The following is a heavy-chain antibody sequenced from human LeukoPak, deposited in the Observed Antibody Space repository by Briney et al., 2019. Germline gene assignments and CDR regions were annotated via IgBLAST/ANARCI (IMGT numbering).Heavy chain of an antibody. J-gene: IGHJ4*02. CDR3: ARQYSYDSSGYYPWDY. V-gene: IGHV3-74*03. CDR2: INSDGSST. CDR1: GFTFSSYW. D-gene: IGHD3-22*01. Sequence: PGGSLRLSCAASGFTFSSYWMHWVRQAPGKGLVWVSRINSDGSSTTYADSVKGRFTISRDNAKNTLYLQMNSLRAEDTAMYYCARQYSYDSSGYYPWDYGGQGTLVTVSS.